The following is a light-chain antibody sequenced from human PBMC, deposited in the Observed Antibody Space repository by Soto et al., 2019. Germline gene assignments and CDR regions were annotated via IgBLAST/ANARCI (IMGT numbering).Light chain of an antibody. CDR1: SSDVGSYSL. J-gene: IGLJ2*01. CDR3: CSYAGSSTYVV. Sequence: QPVLNQPASVSGSPGQSITISCTGTSSDVGSYSLVSWYQQHPGKAPKLMIYEVSKRPSGVSNRFSGSKSGNTASLTISGLQAEDEADYYCCSYAGSSTYVVFGGGTQLTVL. CDR2: EVS. V-gene: IGLV2-23*02.